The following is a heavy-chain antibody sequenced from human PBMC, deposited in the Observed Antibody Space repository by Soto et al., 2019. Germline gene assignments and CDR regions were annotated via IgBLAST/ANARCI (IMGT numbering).Heavy chain of an antibody. CDR3: VRHAQWIIRAY. CDR1: GGSLSDGDYF. V-gene: IGHV4-30-4*01. D-gene: IGHD5-12*01. Sequence: SETLSLTCSVSGGSLSDGDYFWSWIRQPPGKGLEWIGHIYHRGNTYTNPSLKSRLTISVDTSKNQFSLNLNSVTAADTAVYYCVRHAQWIIRAYWGQGSLVTV. J-gene: IGHJ4*02. CDR2: IYHRGNT.